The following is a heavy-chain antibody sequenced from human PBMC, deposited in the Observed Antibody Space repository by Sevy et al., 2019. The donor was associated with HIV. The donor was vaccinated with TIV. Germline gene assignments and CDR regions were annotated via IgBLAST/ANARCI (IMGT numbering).Heavy chain of an antibody. CDR3: ARGVEMATIIYYYYYMDV. J-gene: IGHJ6*03. D-gene: IGHD5-12*01. CDR2: IYYSGST. V-gene: IGHV4-59*01. Sequence: SETLSLTCTVSGGSISSYYWSWIRQPPGKGLEWIGYIYYSGSTNYNPSLKSRITISVDTSKNQFSLKLRSVTAADTAVYYCARGVEMATIIYYYYYMDVWGKGTTVTVSS. CDR1: GGSISSYY.